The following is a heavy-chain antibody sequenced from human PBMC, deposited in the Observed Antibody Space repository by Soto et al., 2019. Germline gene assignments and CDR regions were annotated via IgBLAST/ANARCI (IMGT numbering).Heavy chain of an antibody. CDR3: AKDPGWFGEDAFDI. V-gene: IGHV3-9*01. CDR1: GFTFDDYA. D-gene: IGHD3-10*01. J-gene: IGHJ3*02. Sequence: GGSLRLSCAASGFTFDDYAMHWVRQAPGKGLEWVSGISWNSGSIGYADSVKGRFTISRDNAKNSLYLQMNSLIAEDTALYYCAKDPGWFGEDAFDIWGQGTMVTVSS. CDR2: ISWNSGSI.